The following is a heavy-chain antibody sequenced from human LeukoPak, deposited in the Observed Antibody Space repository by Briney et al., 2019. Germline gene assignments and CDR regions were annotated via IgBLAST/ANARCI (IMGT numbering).Heavy chain of an antibody. V-gene: IGHV4-4*07. J-gene: IGHJ4*02. Sequence: SETLSLTCTVSGGSISSYYWSWIRQPAGKGLEWIGRIYTSGSTNYNPSLKSRVTMSVDTSKNQFSLKLSSVTAADTAVYYCARDYTPSGSSWYRDGFDYWGQGTLVTVSS. CDR2: IYTSGST. CDR3: ARDYTPSGSSWYRDGFDY. D-gene: IGHD6-13*01. CDR1: GGSISSYY.